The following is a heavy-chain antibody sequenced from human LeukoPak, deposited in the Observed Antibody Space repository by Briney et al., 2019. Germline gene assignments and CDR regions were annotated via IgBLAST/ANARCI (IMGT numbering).Heavy chain of an antibody. CDR1: GYTFTSYY. J-gene: IGHJ6*03. CDR2: INPSGGST. CDR3: ARGLLAAAGPPSVMDV. Sequence: GASVKVSCKASGYTFTSYYMHWVRQAPGQGLEWMGIINPSGGSTSYAQKFQGRVTMTRDTSTSTVYMELSSLRSEDTAVYYCARGLLAAAGPPSVMDVWGKGTTVTVSS. D-gene: IGHD6-13*01. V-gene: IGHV1-46*01.